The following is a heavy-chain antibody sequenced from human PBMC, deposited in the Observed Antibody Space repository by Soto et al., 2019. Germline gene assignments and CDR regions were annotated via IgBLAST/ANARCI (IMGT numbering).Heavy chain of an antibody. J-gene: IGHJ6*02. Sequence: APAKVSCKASGGTLSRYAISWVRQATGQGVEWMGGIIPIFGTANYAQKFQGRVTITADESTSTAYMELSSLRSEDTAVYYCARHPGGRGYYYGMDVWGQGTTVTVSS. V-gene: IGHV1-69*13. CDR1: GGTLSRYA. D-gene: IGHD2-15*01. CDR3: ARHPGGRGYYYGMDV. CDR2: IIPIFGTA.